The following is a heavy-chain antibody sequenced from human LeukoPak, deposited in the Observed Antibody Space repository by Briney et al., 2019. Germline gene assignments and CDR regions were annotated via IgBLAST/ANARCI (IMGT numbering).Heavy chain of an antibody. Sequence: SETLSLTCTVSGGSITSGNNYWNWIRQSPGKGLEWIGFIYSGGRTNYNPFLRSRVVISAGTSKNQISLRVDSMTAADTAVYYCVKAPTVAGSYGWFDPWGQGTLVTVSS. CDR1: GGSITSGNNY. CDR3: VKAPTVAGSYGWFDP. D-gene: IGHD6-19*01. CDR2: IYSGGRT. J-gene: IGHJ5*02. V-gene: IGHV4-30-4*08.